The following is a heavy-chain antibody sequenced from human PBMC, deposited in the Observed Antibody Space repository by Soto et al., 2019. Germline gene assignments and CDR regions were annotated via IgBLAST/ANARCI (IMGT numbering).Heavy chain of an antibody. CDR1: GGSISSYY. J-gene: IGHJ4*02. CDR3: AGRHTSSPFFAY. V-gene: IGHV4-59*01. Sequence: PSETLSLTCNVSGGSISSYYWNWIRQPPGKGLEWIGCISYSGTTNYKSSLRSRLTISVDTSKNQFSLRVSSVTAADTAVYYCAGRHTSSPFFAYWGQGALVTVSS. D-gene: IGHD2-2*01. CDR2: ISYSGTT.